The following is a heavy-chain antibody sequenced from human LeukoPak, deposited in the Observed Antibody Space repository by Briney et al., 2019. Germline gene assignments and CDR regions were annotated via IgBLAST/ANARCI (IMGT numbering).Heavy chain of an antibody. J-gene: IGHJ5*02. Sequence: GGSLRLSCAASGFSFSSYEMNWVRQAPGKGLEYVSYISKGGNSIYYVDSVKGRFTISRDNAQNSLYLQMNSLRAEDTAIYYCVRGGRFDASNWFDRWGQGTLVIVSS. CDR2: ISKGGNSI. D-gene: IGHD1-26*01. CDR3: VRGGRFDASNWFDR. V-gene: IGHV3-48*03. CDR1: GFSFSSYE.